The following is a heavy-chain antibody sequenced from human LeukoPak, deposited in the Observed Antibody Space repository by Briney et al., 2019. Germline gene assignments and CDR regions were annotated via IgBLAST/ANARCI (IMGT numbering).Heavy chain of an antibody. CDR1: GGSFSGYY. J-gene: IGHJ3*02. D-gene: IGHD3-10*01. CDR2: INHSGST. CDR3: AVPSMVRGVITAFDI. V-gene: IGHV4-34*01. Sequence: SETLSLPCAVYGGSFSGYYWSWIRQPPGKGLEWIGEINHSGSTNYNPSLKSRVTISVGTSKNQFSLKLSSVTAADTAVYYCAVPSMVRGVITAFDIRGQGTMVTVSS.